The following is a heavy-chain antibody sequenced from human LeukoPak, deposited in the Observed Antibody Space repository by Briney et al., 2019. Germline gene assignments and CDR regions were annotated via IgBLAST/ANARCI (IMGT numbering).Heavy chain of an antibody. CDR2: IIPILGIA. D-gene: IGHD3-3*01. V-gene: IGHV1-69*04. CDR1: GGTFSSYA. CDR3: ARAPYDFWSGYDPEEAFDI. Sequence: ASVKVSCKASGGTFSSYAISWVRQAPGQGLEWMGRIIPILGIANYAQKFQGRVTITADKSTSTAYMELSSLRSEDTAVYYCARAPYDFWSGYDPEEAFDIWGQGTMVTVSS. J-gene: IGHJ3*02.